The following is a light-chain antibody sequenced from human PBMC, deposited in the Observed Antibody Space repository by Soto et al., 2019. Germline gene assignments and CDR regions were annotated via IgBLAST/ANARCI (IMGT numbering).Light chain of an antibody. CDR1: QSVSSY. CDR3: QQRSNWPSGGIT. Sequence: EIVLTRSPATLSLSPGERATLSCRASQSVSSYLAWYQQKPGQAPRLLIYDASNRATGIPARFSGSGSGTDFTLTISNLEPEDFAVYYCQQRSNWPSGGITFGQGTRLEIK. CDR2: DAS. J-gene: IGKJ5*01. V-gene: IGKV3-11*01.